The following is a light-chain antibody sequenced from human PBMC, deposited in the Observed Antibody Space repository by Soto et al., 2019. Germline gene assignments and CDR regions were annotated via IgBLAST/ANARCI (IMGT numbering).Light chain of an antibody. V-gene: IGKV3-20*01. J-gene: IGKJ3*01. CDR1: QSVSSSS. CDR3: QQYGGSAIFT. Sequence: EIVLTQSPGTQSLSPGERATLSCRASQSVSSSSLAWYQQKPGQAPRLLIYGASSRATGIPDRFSGSGSGTDFTLIISRLEPEDFAVYYCQQYGGSAIFTFGPGTKVDIK. CDR2: GAS.